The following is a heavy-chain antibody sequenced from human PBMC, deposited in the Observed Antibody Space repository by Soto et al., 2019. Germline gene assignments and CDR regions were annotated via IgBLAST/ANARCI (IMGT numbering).Heavy chain of an antibody. CDR1: GGTFSSYA. CDR3: AREIFTVTRGRSYYYGMDV. Sequence: GASVKVSCKASGGTFSSYAISWVRQAPGQGLEWMGGIIPIFGTANYAQKFQGRVTITADESTSTAYMELSSLRSEDTAVYYCAREIFTVTRGRSYYYGMDVWGQGTTVTVSS. CDR2: IIPIFGTA. J-gene: IGHJ6*02. V-gene: IGHV1-69*13. D-gene: IGHD4-4*01.